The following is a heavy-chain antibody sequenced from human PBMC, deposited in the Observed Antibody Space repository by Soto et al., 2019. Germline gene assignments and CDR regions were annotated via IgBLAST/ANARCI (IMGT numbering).Heavy chain of an antibody. D-gene: IGHD6-13*01. CDR3: ARAMVSAIAAQGGMDV. CDR2: ISYDGSNK. Sequence: GGSLRLSCAASGFTFSSYGMHWVRQAPGKGLEWVAVISYDGSNKYYADSVKGRFTISRDNSKNTLYLQMNSLRAEDTAVYYCARAMVSAIAAQGGMDVWGQGTTVTVSS. J-gene: IGHJ6*02. CDR1: GFTFSSYG. V-gene: IGHV3-30*03.